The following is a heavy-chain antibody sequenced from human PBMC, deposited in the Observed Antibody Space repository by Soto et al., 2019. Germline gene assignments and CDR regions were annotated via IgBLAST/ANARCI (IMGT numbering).Heavy chain of an antibody. J-gene: IGHJ4*02. CDR3: AREAYYYDSSGYYSNPIIDY. D-gene: IGHD3-22*01. CDR2: IYYSGST. V-gene: IGHV4-59*01. Sequence: PSETLSLTCTVSGGSISSYYWSWIRQPPGKGLEWIGYIYYSGSTNYNPSLKSRVTISVDTSKNQFSLKLSSVTAADTAVYYCAREAYYYDSSGYYSNPIIDYWAQGTLVTVSS. CDR1: GGSISSYY.